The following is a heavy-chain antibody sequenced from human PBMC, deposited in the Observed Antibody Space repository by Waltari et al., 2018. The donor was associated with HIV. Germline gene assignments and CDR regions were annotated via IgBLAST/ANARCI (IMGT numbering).Heavy chain of an antibody. CDR2: ISYDGNQ. CDR1: AFALHNFA. J-gene: IGHJ6*02. CDR3: AKVAGRSGSYPHYYYGMDV. Sequence: QVQRVESGGGVVQPGGSLRLSCAASAFALHNFAMYWGSHAQGKGLEWVAVISYDGNQYYADSVKGRFTISRDNSKKSLFLQMSSLRPEDSAVYYCAKVAGRSGSYPHYYYGMDVWGQGTTVTVS. V-gene: IGHV3-30*18. D-gene: IGHD1-26*01.